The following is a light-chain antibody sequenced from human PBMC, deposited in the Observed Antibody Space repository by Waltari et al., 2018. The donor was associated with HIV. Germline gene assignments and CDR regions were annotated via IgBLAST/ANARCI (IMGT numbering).Light chain of an antibody. CDR2: GAD. CDR3: QQYNIRPRGNT. V-gene: IGKV3-15*01. J-gene: IGKJ2*01. Sequence: DIVMTQSPAILSVSPGERVTLSCRASQGVGSNLAWYQQKVGQAPRLLIYGADPRAAEIPVRFSGSGSGTDFTLTIDSLQSEDFATYYCQQYNIRPRGNTFGQGTKLQIK. CDR1: QGVGSN.